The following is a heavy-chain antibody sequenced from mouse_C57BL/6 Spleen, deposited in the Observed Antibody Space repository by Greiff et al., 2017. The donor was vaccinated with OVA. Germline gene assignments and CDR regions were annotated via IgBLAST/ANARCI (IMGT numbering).Heavy chain of an antibody. D-gene: IGHD1-1*01. CDR3: AISYGSSRPFYAMDY. V-gene: IGHV1-39*01. CDR2: INPNYGTT. J-gene: IGHJ4*01. CDR1: GYSFTDYN. Sequence: EVHLVESGPELVKPGASVKISCKASGYSFTDYNMNWVKQSNGKSLEWIGVINPNYGTTSYNQKFKGKATLTVDQSSSTAYMQLNSLTSEDSAVYYCAISYGSSRPFYAMDYWGQGTSVTVSS.